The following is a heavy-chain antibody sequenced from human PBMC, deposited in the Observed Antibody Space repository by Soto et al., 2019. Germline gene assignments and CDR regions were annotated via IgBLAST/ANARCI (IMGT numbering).Heavy chain of an antibody. Sequence: PGGSLRLSCTASGFTFGDYAMSWVRQAPGKGLERVGFIRSKAYGGTTEYAASVKGRFTISRDDSKSIAYLQMNSLKTEDTAVYYCTRDGVAARPTHTFDYWGQGTLVTVSS. CDR1: GFTFGDYA. CDR2: IRSKAYGGTT. D-gene: IGHD6-6*01. CDR3: TRDGVAARPTHTFDY. V-gene: IGHV3-49*04. J-gene: IGHJ4*02.